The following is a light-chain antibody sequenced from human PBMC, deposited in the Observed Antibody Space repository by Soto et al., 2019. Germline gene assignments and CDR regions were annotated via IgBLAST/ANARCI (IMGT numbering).Light chain of an antibody. CDR1: QSVGSL. Sequence: EVVMTQSPATLSVSPGERATLSCRASQSVGSLLAWYQQKPGQAPRLLIYDASTRATGIPSRFSGSGSGTEFTLTISSLKSEDFAVYYCQQYDNWPRTFGQGTKVDIK. J-gene: IGKJ1*01. V-gene: IGKV3-15*01. CDR3: QQYDNWPRT. CDR2: DAS.